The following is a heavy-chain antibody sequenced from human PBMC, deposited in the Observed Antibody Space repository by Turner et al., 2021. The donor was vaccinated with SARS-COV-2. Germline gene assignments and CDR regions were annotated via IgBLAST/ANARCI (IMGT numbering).Heavy chain of an antibody. J-gene: IGHJ4*02. V-gene: IGHV4-34*01. D-gene: IGHD3-3*01. CDR2: VHPYGTT. CDR3: ARGEDPRKSGVV. CDR1: GGSLSGYY. Sequence: QVQLQQWGAGPFKRSETLSLICAVNGGSLSGYYLTWIRQPPAKEMEWIGEVHPYGTTYNNPSVKSRVTMSDEKYKNKFYMKMNTVTAADTAFYYCARGEDPRKSGVVWGQGTLVTVSS.